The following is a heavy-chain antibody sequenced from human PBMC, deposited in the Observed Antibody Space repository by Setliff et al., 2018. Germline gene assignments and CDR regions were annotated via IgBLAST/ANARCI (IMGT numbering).Heavy chain of an antibody. J-gene: IGHJ5*02. V-gene: IGHV7-4-1*02. Sequence: AASVKVSCKASGYTFRSYGINWVRQAPGQGLEWMGRINTITGNPTYAQGFTGRFVFSLDTSVSTAYLQISSLKPEDTAVYYCARDLGYCSRTSCHGDWFDPWGQGTLVTVSS. CDR3: ARDLGYCSRTSCHGDWFDP. D-gene: IGHD2-2*01. CDR1: GYTFRSYG. CDR2: INTITGNP.